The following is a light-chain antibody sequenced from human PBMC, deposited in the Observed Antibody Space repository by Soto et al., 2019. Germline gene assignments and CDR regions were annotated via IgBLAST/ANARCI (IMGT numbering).Light chain of an antibody. Sequence: EIVLTQSPATLSLSPGERATLSCRASQSVSSYLAWYQHKPGQAPRLLIYDASNRATGIPARFSGSGSGTDFTLTSSSLEPEDFAVYYCQQRSDWPTFGPGTKVDIK. CDR1: QSVSSY. J-gene: IGKJ3*01. CDR2: DAS. CDR3: QQRSDWPT. V-gene: IGKV3-11*01.